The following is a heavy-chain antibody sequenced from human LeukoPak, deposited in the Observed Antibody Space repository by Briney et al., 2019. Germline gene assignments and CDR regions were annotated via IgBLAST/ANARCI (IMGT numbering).Heavy chain of an antibody. CDR3: ARGSGYYYDSSGD. CDR1: GFTFSSYS. V-gene: IGHV3-48*01. CDR2: ISSSSSTI. J-gene: IGHJ4*02. Sequence: GGSLRLSCAASGFTFSSYSMNWVRQAPGKGLEWVSYISSSSSTIYYADSVKGRFTISRDNAKNSLYLQMNSLRAEDTAVYYCARGSGYYYDSSGDWGQGTLVTVSS. D-gene: IGHD3-22*01.